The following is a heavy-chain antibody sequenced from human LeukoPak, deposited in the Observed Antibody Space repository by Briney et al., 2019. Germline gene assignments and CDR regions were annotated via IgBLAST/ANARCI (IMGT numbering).Heavy chain of an antibody. V-gene: IGHV3-30*03. D-gene: IGHD5-18*01. J-gene: IGHJ5*02. CDR1: GFTFSSYG. CDR2: ISYDGSNK. Sequence: GRSLRLSCAASGFTFSSYGMHWVRQAPGKGLEWVAVISYDGSNKYYADSVKGRFTISRDNSKNTLYLQMNSLRAEDTAVYYCAREYSYGYSHWDGHNWFDPWGQGTLVTVSS. CDR3: AREYSYGYSHWDGHNWFDP.